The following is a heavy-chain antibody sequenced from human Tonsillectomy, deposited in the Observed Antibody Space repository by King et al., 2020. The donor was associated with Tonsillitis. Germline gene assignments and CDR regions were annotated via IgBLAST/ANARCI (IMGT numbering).Heavy chain of an antibody. CDR3: AKDKGTDYYDSSRGAFDI. Sequence: VQLVESGGGLVKPGGSLRLSCAASGFTFSHYDMNWVRQTPGKGLEWVSSFSGSKAYYADSVKGVFTISRDNAKNSLYLQMKSLRVEDTAVYYCAKDKGTDYYDSSRGAFDIWGQGTRVTVYS. CDR2: FSGSKA. CDR1: GFTFSHYD. J-gene: IGHJ3*02. D-gene: IGHD3-22*01. V-gene: IGHV3-21*01.